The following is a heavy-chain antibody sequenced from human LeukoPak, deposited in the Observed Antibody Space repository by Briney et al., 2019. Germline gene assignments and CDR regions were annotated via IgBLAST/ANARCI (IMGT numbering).Heavy chain of an antibody. D-gene: IGHD6-19*01. J-gene: IGHJ5*02. CDR1: GFTFSDFA. Sequence: GGSLRLSCVASGFTFSDFAIQWVRQAPGKGLDWVAVISGAGSVTHYADSVRGRFTLSRDNSRDTVFLQMNSLRPEDTGVYYCAREGYSSGSLGDLDHWGQGTRVTVSS. V-gene: IGHV3-30*04. CDR2: ISGAGSVT. CDR3: AREGYSSGSLGDLDH.